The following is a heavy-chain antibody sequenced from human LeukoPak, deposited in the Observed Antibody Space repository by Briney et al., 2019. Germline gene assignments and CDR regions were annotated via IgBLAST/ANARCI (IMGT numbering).Heavy chain of an antibody. D-gene: IGHD1-26*01. CDR1: GFTFSSYS. CDR2: ISSSSSYI. J-gene: IGHJ4*02. V-gene: IGHV3-21*03. Sequence: GGSLRLSCAASGFTFSSYSMNWVRQAPGKGLEWVSSISSSSSYIYYADSVKGRFTISRDNAKNSLYLQMNSLKTEDTAVYYCTTGEGHSGSYFFDYWGQGTLVTVSS. CDR3: TTGEGHSGSYFFDY.